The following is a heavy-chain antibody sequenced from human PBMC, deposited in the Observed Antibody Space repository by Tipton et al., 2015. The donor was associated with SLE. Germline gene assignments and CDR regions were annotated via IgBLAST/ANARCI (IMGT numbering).Heavy chain of an antibody. CDR1: GGSISSYY. Sequence: TLSLTCTVSGGSISSYYCSWIRQPPGKGLEWIGEINHSGSTNYNPSLKSRVTISVDTSKNQFSLKLSSVTAADTAVYYCARRGSSYGEGFDYWGQGTSVTVSS. V-gene: IGHV4-34*01. D-gene: IGHD2-2*01. CDR2: INHSGST. J-gene: IGHJ4*02. CDR3: ARRGSSYGEGFDY.